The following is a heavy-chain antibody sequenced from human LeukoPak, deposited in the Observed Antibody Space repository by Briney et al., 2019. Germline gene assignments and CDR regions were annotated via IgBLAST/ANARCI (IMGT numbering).Heavy chain of an antibody. CDR2: IYYSGST. D-gene: IGHD5-18*01. J-gene: IGHJ4*02. CDR1: GGSISSGGYY. CDR3: ARVGYSYALDY. V-gene: IGHV4-61*08. Sequence: SQTLSLTCTVSGGSISSGGYYWSWIRQPPGKGLEWIGYIYYSGSTNYNPSLKSRVTISVDTSKNQFSLKLSSVTAADTAVYYCARVGYSYALDYWGQGTLVTVSS.